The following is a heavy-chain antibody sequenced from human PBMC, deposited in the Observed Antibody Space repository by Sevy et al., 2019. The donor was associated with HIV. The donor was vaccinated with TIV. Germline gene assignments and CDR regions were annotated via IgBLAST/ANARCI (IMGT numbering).Heavy chain of an antibody. D-gene: IGHD2-8*02. Sequence: GGSLRLSCAASGFPFSNFAMSWVRQAPGKGLEWVSTLIGGGSRTYYAGSVTGRFIISRDNSRNTLYPQMNSLRAEDPAIYYCAKRRVQSGLSGGGANYGMDVCGRGTTVTVSS. CDR1: GFPFSNFA. CDR2: LIGGGSRT. V-gene: IGHV3-23*01. J-gene: IGHJ6*02. CDR3: AKRRVQSGLSGGGANYGMDV.